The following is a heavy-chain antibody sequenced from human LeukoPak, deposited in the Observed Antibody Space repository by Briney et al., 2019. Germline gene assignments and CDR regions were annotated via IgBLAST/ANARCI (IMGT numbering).Heavy chain of an antibody. J-gene: IGHJ5*02. V-gene: IGHV3-23*01. CDR2: ISGSAYST. D-gene: IGHD2-8*02. CDR3: ARDWASNVWCNWFGP. Sequence: GGSLRLSCAASGFTFNSYAMSWVRQAPGKGLEWVSSISGSAYSTNYADSVKGRFTISRDNAKNSLYLQMNSLRTEDSAVYYCARDWASNVWCNWFGPWGQGTRVTVSS. CDR1: GFTFNSYA.